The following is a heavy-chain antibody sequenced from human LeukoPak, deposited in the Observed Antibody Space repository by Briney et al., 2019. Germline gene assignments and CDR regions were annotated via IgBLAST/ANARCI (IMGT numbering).Heavy chain of an antibody. CDR3: ARAEDDSSGHFDY. CDR2: ISSSSSYI. D-gene: IGHD3-22*01. Sequence: PGGSLRLSCAASGFTFSGSAMHWVRQAPGKGLVWVSSISSSSSYIYYTDSVKGRFTISRDNAKNSLYLQMNSLRAEDTAVYYCARAEDDSSGHFDYWGQGTLVTVSS. J-gene: IGHJ4*02. CDR1: GFTFSGSA. V-gene: IGHV3-21*01.